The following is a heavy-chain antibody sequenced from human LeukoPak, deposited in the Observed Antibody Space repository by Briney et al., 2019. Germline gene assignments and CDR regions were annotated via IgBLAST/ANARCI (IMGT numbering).Heavy chain of an antibody. Sequence: ASVRVSCKASGYTFTTYGLSWVRQAPGQGLEWLGWISTYDDNIKYAQSLQGRLTLTIDTSTSTAYMELRSLTSDDTAVYYCARETYSNILTGTDYWGPGTLVTVSS. CDR3: ARETYSNILTGTDY. D-gene: IGHD3-9*01. V-gene: IGHV1-18*01. CDR1: GYTFTTYG. CDR2: ISTYDDNI. J-gene: IGHJ4*02.